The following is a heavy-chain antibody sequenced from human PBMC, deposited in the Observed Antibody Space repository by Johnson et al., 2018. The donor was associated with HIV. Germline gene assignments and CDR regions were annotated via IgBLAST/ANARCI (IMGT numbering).Heavy chain of an antibody. Sequence: QEKLVESGGGVVQPGRSMRLSCAASGFTFSSYGMHWVRRAPGKGLEWVAVIWYDGSNKYYADSVKGRFTISRDNSKNTLYLQMNSLRAEDTAVYYCAKDLRTVKAFDIWGQGTVVTVSS. D-gene: IGHD4-17*01. CDR1: GFTFSSYG. J-gene: IGHJ3*02. CDR2: IWYDGSNK. CDR3: AKDLRTVKAFDI. V-gene: IGHV3-33*06.